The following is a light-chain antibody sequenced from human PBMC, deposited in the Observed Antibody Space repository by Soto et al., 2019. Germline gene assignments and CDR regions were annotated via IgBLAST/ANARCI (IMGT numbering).Light chain of an antibody. CDR3: QQYGSSPWT. Sequence: EIVLTQSPASLSLSPGDRSTLSLMASQSVPRNLAWYQQRPGQAPRLLIYGASSRATGIPDRFSGSGSGTDFTLTISRLEPEDFAVYYCQQYGSSPWTFGQGTKVDIK. V-gene: IGKV3-20*01. J-gene: IGKJ1*01. CDR1: QSVPRN. CDR2: GAS.